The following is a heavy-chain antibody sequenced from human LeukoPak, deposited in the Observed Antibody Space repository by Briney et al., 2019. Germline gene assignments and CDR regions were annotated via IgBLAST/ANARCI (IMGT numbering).Heavy chain of an antibody. V-gene: IGHV4-59*08. CDR2: IYYSGST. Sequence: SETLSLTCTVSGGSTSSYYWSWIRQPPGKGLEWIGYIYYSGSTNYNPSLKSRVTISVDTSKNQFSLKLSSVTAADTAVYYCARHWGAGVYDSSGYYNHLDYWGQGTLVTVSS. J-gene: IGHJ4*02. CDR3: ARHWGAGVYDSSGYYNHLDY. D-gene: IGHD3-22*01. CDR1: GGSTSSYY.